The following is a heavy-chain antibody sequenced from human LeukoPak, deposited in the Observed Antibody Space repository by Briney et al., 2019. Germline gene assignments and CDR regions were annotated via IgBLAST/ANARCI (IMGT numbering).Heavy chain of an antibody. D-gene: IGHD6-13*01. V-gene: IGHV4-38-2*02. J-gene: IGHJ4*02. CDR2: IYYSGST. Sequence: PSETLSLTCTVSGYSISSGYYWGWIRQPPGKGLEWIGSIYYSGSTYYNPSLKSRVTISVDTSKNQFSLKLSSVTAADTAVYYCARDAPIAADYWGQGTLVTVSS. CDR3: ARDAPIAADY. CDR1: GYSISSGYY.